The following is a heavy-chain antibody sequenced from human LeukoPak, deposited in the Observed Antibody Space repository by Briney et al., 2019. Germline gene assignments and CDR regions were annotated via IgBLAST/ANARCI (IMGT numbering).Heavy chain of an antibody. Sequence: ASVKVSCKASGYTFTNYYMHWVRQAPGQGLEWMGWMNPNSGNTGYAQKFQGRVTITRNTSISTAYMELSSLRSEDTAVYYCARGPFVVVPAALDYWGQGTLVTVSS. CDR2: MNPNSGNT. CDR1: GYTFTNYY. V-gene: IGHV1-8*03. CDR3: ARGPFVVVPAALDY. D-gene: IGHD2-2*01. J-gene: IGHJ4*02.